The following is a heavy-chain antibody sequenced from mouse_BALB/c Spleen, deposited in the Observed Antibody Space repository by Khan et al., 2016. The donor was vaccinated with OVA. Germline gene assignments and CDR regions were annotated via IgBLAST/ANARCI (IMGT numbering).Heavy chain of an antibody. CDR2: ISSSGNT. V-gene: IGHV3-2*02. Sequence: EVQLQESGPGLVKPSQSLSLTCTVTGYSITSDYAWNWIRQFPGNKLERMGYISSSGNTNSTPSLKSRISITRDTSKNQFFLQLNSVTTEDTATYYCARVYGGDFDYWGQGTTLTVSS. CDR1: GYSITSDYA. J-gene: IGHJ2*01. D-gene: IGHD2-10*02. CDR3: ARVYGGDFDY.